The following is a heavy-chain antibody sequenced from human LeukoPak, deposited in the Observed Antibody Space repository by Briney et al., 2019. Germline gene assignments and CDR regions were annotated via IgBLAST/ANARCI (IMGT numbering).Heavy chain of an antibody. D-gene: IGHD1-1*01. CDR2: IRQDGSEK. CDR1: GFTFSSYW. Sequence: GGSLRLSCAASGFTFSSYWMSWVRQAPGKGLEWVANIRQDGSEKYYVDSVKGRFTISRDNAKNSLYVQMNSMRAEDTAVYYCARDLGWNDDYSYYGMDVWGNGTTVTVSS. V-gene: IGHV3-7*03. CDR3: ARDLGWNDDYSYYGMDV. J-gene: IGHJ6*04.